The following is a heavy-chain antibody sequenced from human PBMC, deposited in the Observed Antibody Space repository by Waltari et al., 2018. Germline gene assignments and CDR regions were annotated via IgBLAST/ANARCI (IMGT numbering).Heavy chain of an antibody. CDR3: ARAYH. CDR1: GFSFGGNW. Sequence: EVQLVESGGGSVQPGGSLRLSCAASGFSFGGNWMSWVRQAPGKGREWVASIKQDGSEEYYVDSVKGRFTISRDNAKNSLYLQMNNLRVEDTAIYYCARAYHWGQGTLVTVSS. J-gene: IGHJ5*02. CDR2: IKQDGSEE. V-gene: IGHV3-7*02.